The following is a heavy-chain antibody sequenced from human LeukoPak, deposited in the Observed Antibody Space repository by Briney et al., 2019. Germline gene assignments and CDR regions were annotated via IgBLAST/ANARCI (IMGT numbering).Heavy chain of an antibody. CDR1: GFTFSDYW. J-gene: IGHJ4*02. CDR2: IKQDGSEI. CDR3: VRAIAAAASY. Sequence: PGGSLRLSCATSGFTFSDYWMHRVRQAPGRGLEWVANIKQDGSEIYYVDPVKGRFTITRDNAKNSLPLQMNSLRAEDTAVYYCVRAIAAAASYWGQGTLVTVSS. V-gene: IGHV3-7*01. D-gene: IGHD6-13*01.